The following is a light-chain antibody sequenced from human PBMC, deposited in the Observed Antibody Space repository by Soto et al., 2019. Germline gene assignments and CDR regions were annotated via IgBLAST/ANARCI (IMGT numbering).Light chain of an antibody. CDR1: SSDVGAYNY. J-gene: IGLJ1*01. Sequence: QSVLTQPASVSGSPGRSITISCTGTSSDVGAYNYVSWYQQQSGKAPKLLIHEVSSRPAGVSDRFSGSKSGNTASLTISGPQAEDEADYYCSAFATSRAYVFGIGTRSPS. V-gene: IGLV2-14*01. CDR3: SAFATSRAYV. CDR2: EVS.